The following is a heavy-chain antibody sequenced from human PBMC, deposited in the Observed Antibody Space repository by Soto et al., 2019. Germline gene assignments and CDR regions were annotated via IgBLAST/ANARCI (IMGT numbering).Heavy chain of an antibody. V-gene: IGHV4-59*01. CDR2: IYYSGST. CDR3: ARGKNYYDSSGSPTYYFDY. Sequence: SETLSLTCTVSGGSISSYYWSWIRQPPGKGLEWIGYIYYSGSTNYNPSLKSRVTISVDTSKNQFSLKLSSVTAADTAVYYCARGKNYYDSSGSPTYYFDYWGQGTLVTSPQ. J-gene: IGHJ4*02. CDR1: GGSISSYY. D-gene: IGHD3-22*01.